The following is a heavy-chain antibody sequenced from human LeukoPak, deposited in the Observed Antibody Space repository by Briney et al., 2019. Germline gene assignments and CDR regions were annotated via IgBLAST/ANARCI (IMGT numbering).Heavy chain of an antibody. CDR1: GYTFTSYY. CDR3: ARDSVEYGGNSGAFDI. V-gene: IGHV1-46*01. CDR2: INPSGGST. Sequence: WASVKVSCKASGYTFTSYYMHWVRQAPGQGLEWMGIINPSGGSTSYAQKFQGRVTMTRDTSTSTAYMELSSLRSEDTAVYYCARDSVEYGGNSGAFDIWGQGTMVTVSS. D-gene: IGHD4-23*01. J-gene: IGHJ3*02.